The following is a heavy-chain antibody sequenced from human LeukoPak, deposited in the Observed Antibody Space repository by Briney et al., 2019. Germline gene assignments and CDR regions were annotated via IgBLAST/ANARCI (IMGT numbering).Heavy chain of an antibody. V-gene: IGHV3-30*02. J-gene: IGHJ4*02. CDR3: AKEGAYYFDY. CDR1: GFPLNKFG. Sequence: GESLRLSCEASGFPLNKFGMHWVRQAPGKGLEWVAFIRFDGSNKYYGDSVKGRITISRDQAKNTVYLQMNSLTVDDTAVYYCAKEGAYYFDYWGQGAVVTVSS. CDR2: IRFDGSNK.